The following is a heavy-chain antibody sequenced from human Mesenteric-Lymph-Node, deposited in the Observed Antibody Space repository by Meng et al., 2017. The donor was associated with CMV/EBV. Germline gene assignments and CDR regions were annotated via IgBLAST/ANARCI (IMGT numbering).Heavy chain of an antibody. CDR1: GYTFTSYG. D-gene: IGHD6-19*01. J-gene: IGHJ6*02. CDR2: ISAYNGNT. Sequence: ASVKVSCKASGYTFTSYGISWVRQAPGQGLEWMGWISAYNGNTNYAQKLQGRVTMTTDTSTSTAYMELRSLRSDDTAVCYCARYNDRYSSGWYEGDYYYGMDVWGQGTTVTVSS. V-gene: IGHV1-18*01. CDR3: ARYNDRYSSGWYEGDYYYGMDV.